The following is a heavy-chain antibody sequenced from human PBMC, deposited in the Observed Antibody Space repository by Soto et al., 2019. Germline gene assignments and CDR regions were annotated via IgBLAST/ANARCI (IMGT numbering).Heavy chain of an antibody. D-gene: IGHD2-15*01. V-gene: IGHV1-69*06. J-gene: IGHJ6*02. Sequence: SVKVSCKASGGTFSSYAISWVRQAPGQGLEWMGGIIPIFGTANYAQKFQGRVTITADKSTSTAYMELSSLRSEDTAVYYCARGRSSVNCSGGSCYYYYGMDVWGQGTTVTSP. CDR2: IIPIFGTA. CDR3: ARGRSSVNCSGGSCYYYYGMDV. CDR1: GGTFSSYA.